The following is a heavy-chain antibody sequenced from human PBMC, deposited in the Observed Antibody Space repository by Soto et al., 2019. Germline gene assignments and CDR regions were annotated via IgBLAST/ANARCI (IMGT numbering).Heavy chain of an antibody. Sequence: SEILSLTCTVSGYSISRGSYWAWIRQPPGKGPEWIASIYHGGTTFYNPSLKSRITISVDTSNNQFSLKLTSVTAADKAVYYCARVHVMVAAGSTFDYWGHGTPVTV. CDR3: ARVHVMVAAGSTFDY. D-gene: IGHD6-19*01. J-gene: IGHJ4*01. CDR1: GYSISRGSY. V-gene: IGHV4-38-2*02. CDR2: IYHGGTT.